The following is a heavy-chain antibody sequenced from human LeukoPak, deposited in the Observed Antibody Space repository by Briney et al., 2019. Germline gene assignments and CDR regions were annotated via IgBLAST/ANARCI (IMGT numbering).Heavy chain of an antibody. CDR3: ATVLRFLEKDGFDV. CDR1: GGTFSSYA. J-gene: IGHJ3*01. V-gene: IGHV1-69*05. CDR2: IIPICGTA. Sequence: GASVKVSCKASGGTFSSYAISWVRQAPGQGLEWMGGIIPICGTANYAQKLQGRVTITTDESTSTAYMELSSLRSEDTAVYYCATVLRFLEKDGFDVWGQGRTVTVSS. D-gene: IGHD3-3*01.